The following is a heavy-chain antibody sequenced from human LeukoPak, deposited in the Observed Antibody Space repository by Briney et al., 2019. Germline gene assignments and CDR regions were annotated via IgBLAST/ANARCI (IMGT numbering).Heavy chain of an antibody. V-gene: IGHV1-18*01. CDR3: ARDWPTVITDY. J-gene: IGHJ4*02. Sequence: ASVKVSCKTSGYTFTSHGISWVRQAPGQALEWMGGISTSKGDTNYAQKFKGRLTMTTDRSTYTAYMELRSLSSDDTAVYYCARDWPTVITDYWGQGTLVTVSS. D-gene: IGHD4-11*01. CDR1: GYTFTSHG. CDR2: ISTSKGDT.